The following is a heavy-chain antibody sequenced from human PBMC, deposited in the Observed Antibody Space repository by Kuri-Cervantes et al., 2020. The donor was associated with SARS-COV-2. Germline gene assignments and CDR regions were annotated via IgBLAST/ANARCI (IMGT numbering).Heavy chain of an antibody. CDR3: ARFEAGVSTTGTEN. D-gene: IGHD2-8*02. J-gene: IGHJ4*02. V-gene: IGHV3-11*06. CDR1: GFTFSDYY. CDR2: ISSGSEYI. Sequence: GGSLRLSCAASGFTFSDYYMSWIRQAPGKGLEWVSSISSGSEYILYADSAKGRFTISRDNAKNSLFLQMNSLRADDTAIYYCARFEAGVSTTGTENWGQGTLVTVSS.